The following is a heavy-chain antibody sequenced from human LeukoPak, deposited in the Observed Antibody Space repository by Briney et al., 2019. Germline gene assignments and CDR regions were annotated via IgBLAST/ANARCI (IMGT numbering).Heavy chain of an antibody. D-gene: IGHD1-1*01. Sequence: GGSLRLFSSVRDVAWGLRFLLMNDQARGKGLEYVSGISGNGDSTYYADSVKGRFTISRDNSKNTLYLQMSSLRSEDTAMYYCVKDHAWNIQYYFDSWGQGTLVTVSS. CDR1: DVAWGLRF. V-gene: IGHV3-64D*09. CDR2: ISGNGDST. J-gene: IGHJ4*02. CDR3: VKDHAWNIQYYFDS.